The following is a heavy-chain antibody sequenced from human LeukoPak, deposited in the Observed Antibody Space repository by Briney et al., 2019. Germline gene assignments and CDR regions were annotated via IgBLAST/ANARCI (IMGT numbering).Heavy chain of an antibody. CDR2: IYPDDSDA. D-gene: IGHD1-1*01. V-gene: IGHV5-51*01. CDR3: ARSFRGGSLDV. Sequence: GESLKISCKGSGYSFTRNWIGWVRQMPGKGLEWMGIIYPDDSDARYSPSFQGQVTISADKSISTAYMQWSSLKTSDTAIYYCARSFRGGSLDVWGQGTTVTVSS. J-gene: IGHJ6*02. CDR1: GYSFTRNW.